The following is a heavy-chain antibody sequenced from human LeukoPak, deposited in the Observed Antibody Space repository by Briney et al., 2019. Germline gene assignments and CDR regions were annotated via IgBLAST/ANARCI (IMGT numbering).Heavy chain of an antibody. CDR3: AREVCSGGSCNVIDY. CDR2: ISSGGSTK. D-gene: IGHD2-15*01. CDR1: GFTFSSYE. Sequence: GGSLRLSCAASGFTFSSYEMNWVRQAPGRGLELVSYISSGGSTKYYADSVKGRFTISRDNAKNSLYLQMNSLRAEDTAVYYCAREVCSGGSCNVIDYWGQGTLVTVSS. J-gene: IGHJ4*02. V-gene: IGHV3-48*03.